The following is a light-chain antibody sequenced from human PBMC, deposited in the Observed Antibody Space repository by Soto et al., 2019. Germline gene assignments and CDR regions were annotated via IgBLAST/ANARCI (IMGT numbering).Light chain of an antibody. Sequence: QSVLTQSSSASASLGSSVKLTCTLSSRHSTYIIAWHQQQPGKAPRFLMKLEESGMYNRGSGIPDRFSGSSSGADRYLTISYLQFDDEADYYCETWDSNTRVFGGGTKLTVL. J-gene: IGLJ3*02. CDR2: LEESGMY. V-gene: IGLV4-60*02. CDR1: SRHSTYI. CDR3: ETWDSNTRV.